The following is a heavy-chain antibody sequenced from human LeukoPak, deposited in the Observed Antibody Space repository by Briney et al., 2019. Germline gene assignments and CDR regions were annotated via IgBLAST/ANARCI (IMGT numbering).Heavy chain of an antibody. CDR3: AREVRTIFGVVILYYFDY. J-gene: IGHJ4*02. CDR1: GGSISSYY. V-gene: IGHV4-59*01. CDR2: IYYSGST. D-gene: IGHD3-3*01. Sequence: PSETLSLTCTVSGGSISSYYWSWIRQPPGKGLEWIGYIYYSGSTNYNPSLKSRVTISVDTSKNQFPLKLSSVTAADTAVYYCAREVRTIFGVVILYYFDYWGQGTLVTVSS.